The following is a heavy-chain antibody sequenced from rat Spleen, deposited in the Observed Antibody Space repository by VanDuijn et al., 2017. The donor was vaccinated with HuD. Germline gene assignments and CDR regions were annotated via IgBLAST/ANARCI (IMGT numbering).Heavy chain of an antibody. CDR3: ARHYYDGYYSYVMDA. D-gene: IGHD1-12*03. Sequence: EVQLVESGGGLVQPGRSLKLSCAASGFTFSNYGMAWVRQAPTKGLEWVATISYEGSSTYYRDSVKGRFTISRDNAKSTLYLQMDSLRSEDTATYYCARHYYDGYYSYVMDAWGQGASVTVSS. J-gene: IGHJ4*01. CDR1: GFTFSNYG. CDR2: ISYEGSST. V-gene: IGHV5-29*01.